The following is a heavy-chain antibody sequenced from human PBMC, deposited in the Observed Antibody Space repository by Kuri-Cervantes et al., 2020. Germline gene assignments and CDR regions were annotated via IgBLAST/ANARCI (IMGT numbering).Heavy chain of an antibody. CDR1: GYTFTSYD. CDR3: ARDVPLGHDAFDI. D-gene: IGHD7-27*01. V-gene: IGHV1-8*01. Sequence: ASVKVSCKASGYTFTSYDINWVRQATGQGLEWMGWMNPNSGNTGYAQKFQGRVTITADESTSTAYMELSSLRSEDTAVYYCARDVPLGHDAFDIWGQGTMVTDSS. J-gene: IGHJ3*02. CDR2: MNPNSGNT.